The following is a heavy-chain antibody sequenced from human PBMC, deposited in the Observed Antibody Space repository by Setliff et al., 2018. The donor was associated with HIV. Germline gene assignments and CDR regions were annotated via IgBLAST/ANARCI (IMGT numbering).Heavy chain of an antibody. CDR3: ARVATGPESFDI. V-gene: IGHV4-59*01. CDR2: VYSTGST. CDR1: GDSINNYY. Sequence: PSETLSLTCPVSGDSINNYYWSWIRQPPGKGLEWIGYVYSTGSTNSKSSLKSRVTISVDTSKNQFSLKLSSVTAADTAVYYCARVATGPESFDIWGQGTMVTVSS. D-gene: IGHD3-9*01. J-gene: IGHJ3*02.